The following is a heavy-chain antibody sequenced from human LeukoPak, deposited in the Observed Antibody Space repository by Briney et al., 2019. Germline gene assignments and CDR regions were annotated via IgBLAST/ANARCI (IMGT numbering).Heavy chain of an antibody. D-gene: IGHD2-2*01. J-gene: IGHJ4*02. V-gene: IGHV3-74*01. CDR3: ARDRGSTRSDY. CDR1: GFTFSSYW. Sequence: GGSLRLSCAASGFTFSSYWMHWVRQTPGKGLVWVSRINSDGTSTRYADSVKGRFTISRDNAKNSLYLQMNSLRAEDTAVYYCARDRGSTRSDYWGQGTLVTVSS. CDR2: INSDGTST.